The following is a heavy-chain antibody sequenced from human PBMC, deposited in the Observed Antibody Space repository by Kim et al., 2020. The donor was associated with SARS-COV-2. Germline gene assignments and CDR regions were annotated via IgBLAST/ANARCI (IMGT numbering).Heavy chain of an antibody. J-gene: IGHJ5*02. CDR2: INPNSGGT. Sequence: ASVKVSCKASGYTFTGYYMHWVRQAPGQGLEWMGWINPNSGGTNYAQKFQGWVTMTRDTSISTAYMELSRLRSDDTAVYYCARGDMVRGVISHNWFDPWGQGTLVTVSS. CDR3: ARGDMVRGVISHNWFDP. D-gene: IGHD3-10*01. CDR1: GYTFTGYY. V-gene: IGHV1-2*04.